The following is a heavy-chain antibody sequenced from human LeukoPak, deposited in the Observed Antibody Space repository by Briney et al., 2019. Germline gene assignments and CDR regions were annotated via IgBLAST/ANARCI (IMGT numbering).Heavy chain of an antibody. CDR1: GFTFSSYW. CDR3: AREYDYGDYGY. V-gene: IGHV3-7*01. Sequence: GGSLRPSCAASGFTFSSYWMSWVRQAPGKGLEWVANIKQDGSEKYYVDSVKGRFTISRDSAKNSLYLQMNSLRAEDTAVYYCAREYDYGDYGYWGQGTLVTVSS. CDR2: IKQDGSEK. J-gene: IGHJ4*02. D-gene: IGHD4-17*01.